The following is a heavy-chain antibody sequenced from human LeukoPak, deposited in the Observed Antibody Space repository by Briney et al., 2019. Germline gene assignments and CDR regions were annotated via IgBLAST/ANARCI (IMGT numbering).Heavy chain of an antibody. J-gene: IGHJ3*02. CDR3: ARDQDYGDYVDAFDI. D-gene: IGHD4-17*01. V-gene: IGHV3-11*01. Sequence: GGPLRLSCAASGFTFSDYYMSWIRQAPGKGLEWVSYISSSGSTIYYADSVKGRFTISRDNAKNSLYLQMNSLRAEDTAVYYCARDQDYGDYVDAFDIWGQGTMVTVSS. CDR2: ISSSGSTI. CDR1: GFTFSDYY.